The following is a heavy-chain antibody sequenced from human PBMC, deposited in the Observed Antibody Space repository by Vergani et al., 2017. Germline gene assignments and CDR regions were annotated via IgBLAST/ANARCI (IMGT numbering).Heavy chain of an antibody. Sequence: QVQLQESGPGLVKPSQTLYLTCTVPGGSIRSGGYYWSWIRQHPGKGLEWIGYIYYSGSTYYNPSLKSQVTISGDTSKNQFSLKLSSVTAADTAVYYCARSPTPPGAFDIWGQGTMVTVSS. CDR3: ARSPTPPGAFDI. V-gene: IGHV4-31*01. CDR2: IYYSGST. J-gene: IGHJ3*02. CDR1: GGSIRSGGYY. D-gene: IGHD7-27*01.